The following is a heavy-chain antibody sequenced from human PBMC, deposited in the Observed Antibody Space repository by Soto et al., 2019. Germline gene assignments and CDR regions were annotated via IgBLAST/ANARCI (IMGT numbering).Heavy chain of an antibody. CDR1: GDSISSGYY. CDR2: VXXSXXX. D-gene: IGHD6-19*01. Sequence: SETLSLTCAVSGDSISSGYYWAWIRQPPGKGLXWIXXVXXSXXXXXNXXLKSRVTISVDTSKSQISLRLTSVTAADTAVYYCARAPGLGVAHIDYWGQGTLVTASS. V-gene: IGHV4-38-2*01. CDR3: ARAPGLGVAHIDY. J-gene: IGHJ4*02.